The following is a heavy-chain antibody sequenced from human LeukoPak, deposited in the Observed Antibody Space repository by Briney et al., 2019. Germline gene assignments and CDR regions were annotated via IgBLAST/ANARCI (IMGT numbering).Heavy chain of an antibody. D-gene: IGHD6-13*01. Sequence: SETLSLTCTVSGGSISSGSYYWSWIRQPAGKGLEWIGRIYTSGSTNYNPSLKSRVTISVDTSKNQFSLKLSSVTAADTAVYYCARERQQLVLGYYYMDVWGKGTTVTVSS. V-gene: IGHV4-61*02. CDR2: IYTSGST. J-gene: IGHJ6*03. CDR1: GGSISSGSYY. CDR3: ARERQQLVLGYYYMDV.